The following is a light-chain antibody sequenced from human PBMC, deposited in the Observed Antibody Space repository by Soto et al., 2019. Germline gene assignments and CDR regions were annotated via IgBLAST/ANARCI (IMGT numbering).Light chain of an antibody. CDR1: QSISSF. CDR2: AAS. V-gene: IGKV1-39*01. J-gene: IGKJ1*01. Sequence: DIQMTQSPSSLSASVGDRVTITCRASQSISSFLNWYQQKPGKVPKLLIYAASTLQSGVPSRFSGSGSGTDFTLTISSLQLEDFATYYCQQTYSRWTFGQGTKVEIK. CDR3: QQTYSRWT.